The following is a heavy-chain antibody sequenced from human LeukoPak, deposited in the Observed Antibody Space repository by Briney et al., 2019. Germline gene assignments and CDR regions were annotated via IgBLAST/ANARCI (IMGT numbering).Heavy chain of an antibody. J-gene: IGHJ5*02. CDR2: INPNSGAT. CDR3: ARDKGYCSSTSCYGPQGWFDP. Sequence: ASVKVSCKASGYTFTGYYMHWVRQAPGQGLEWMGWINPNSGATNFAQKFQGRVTMTRDTSINTAYMELSSLRSDDTAVYYCARDKGYCSSTSCYGPQGWFDPWGQGTLVTVSS. V-gene: IGHV1-2*02. D-gene: IGHD2-2*01. CDR1: GYTFTGYY.